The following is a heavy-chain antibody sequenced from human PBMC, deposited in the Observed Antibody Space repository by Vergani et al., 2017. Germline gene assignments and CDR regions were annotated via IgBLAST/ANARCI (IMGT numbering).Heavy chain of an antibody. J-gene: IGHJ3*02. CDR2: ISHSGST. CDR3: ARDPKSYCSGGSCFSVWGAFDI. V-gene: IGHV4-4*03. CDR1: GDSFRSNKW. Sequence: QVQLQESGPGLVKPPGTLSLTCAVSGDSFRSNKWWTWVRQSPGKPLEWIGEISHSGSTNYNPSLKGRVTFSLDTSKNQFSLRLSSVTAADTAVYYCARDPKSYCSGGSCFSVWGAFDIWGRGTTVTVSS. D-gene: IGHD2-15*01.